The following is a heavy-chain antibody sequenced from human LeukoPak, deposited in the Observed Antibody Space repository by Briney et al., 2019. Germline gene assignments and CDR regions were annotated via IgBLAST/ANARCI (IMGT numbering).Heavy chain of an antibody. CDR3: ARDGDRDAFDI. D-gene: IGHD7-27*01. J-gene: IGHJ3*02. CDR2: IEEDGSQK. Sequence: SSGSYYWSWVRQAPGKGLEWVANIEEDGSQKYYVDSVKGRFTISRDNSKNTLYLQMNSLRAEDTAVYYCARDGDRDAFDIWGQGTMVTVSS. V-gene: IGHV3-7*01. CDR1: SSGSYY.